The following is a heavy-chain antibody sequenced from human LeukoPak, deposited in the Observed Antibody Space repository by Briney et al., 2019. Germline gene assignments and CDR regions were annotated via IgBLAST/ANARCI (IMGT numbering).Heavy chain of an antibody. V-gene: IGHV4-31*03. Sequence: SQTLSLTCTVSGVSLSTGGYYWNWIRQHPGKGLEWIGYIHHSGSTFYNPSLKSRATISVDTSKNQFSLNLSSVTAADTAVYYCASSEATTTPPPYGMDVWGQGTTVTVSS. CDR1: GVSLSTGGYY. CDR2: IHHSGST. J-gene: IGHJ6*02. D-gene: IGHD5-12*01. CDR3: ASSEATTTPPPYGMDV.